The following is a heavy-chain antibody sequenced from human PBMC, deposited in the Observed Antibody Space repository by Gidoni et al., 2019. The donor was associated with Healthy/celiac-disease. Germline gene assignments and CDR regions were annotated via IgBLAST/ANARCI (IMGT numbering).Heavy chain of an antibody. V-gene: IGHV3-30*04. CDR2: ISYDGSNK. Sequence: QVQLVESGGGVVQPGRSLRLSCAASGFTFSSYAMHWVRQAPGKGLEWVAVISYDGSNKYYADSVKGRFTISRDNSKNTLYLQMNSLRAEDTAVYYCAREVDKGRLSRFGSGGGMDVWGQGTTVTVSS. D-gene: IGHD2-15*01. CDR3: AREVDKGRLSRFGSGGGMDV. CDR1: GFTFSSYA. J-gene: IGHJ6*02.